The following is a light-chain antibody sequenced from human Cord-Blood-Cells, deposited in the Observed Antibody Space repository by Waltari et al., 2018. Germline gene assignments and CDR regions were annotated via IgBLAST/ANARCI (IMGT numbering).Light chain of an antibody. Sequence: DIVMNQSPPSLPVTAGEPASISCRSSQSLLHRNGYNYLDWYLQKPGQSPQPLIYLGSNRASGVPDRFSGSGSGTDCTLKISRVEAEDVGVYYCMQALQTLQTTLTFGGGTKVEIK. V-gene: IGKV2-28*01. CDR3: MQALQTLQTTLT. J-gene: IGKJ4*01. CDR1: QSLLHRNGYNY. CDR2: LGS.